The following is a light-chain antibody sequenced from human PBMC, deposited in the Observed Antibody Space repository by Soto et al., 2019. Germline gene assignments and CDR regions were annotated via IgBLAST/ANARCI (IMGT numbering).Light chain of an antibody. CDR1: QRISGW. CDR3: QQYHTYS. CDR2: K. Sequence: DIQMTQSPSTLSASVGDRVIITCRASQRISGWMAWYQQKPGKAPSLLIYKTLKSGVPSRFSGSGSGTEFTLTISSLQPEDFATYYCQQYHTYSFGQGTKVEMK. J-gene: IGKJ1*01. V-gene: IGKV1-5*03.